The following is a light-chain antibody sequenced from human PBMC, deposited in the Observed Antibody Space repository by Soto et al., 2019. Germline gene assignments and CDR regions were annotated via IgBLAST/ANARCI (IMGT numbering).Light chain of an antibody. CDR3: QQYDNWPPWT. CDR1: QSVGSN. CDR2: GAS. J-gene: IGKJ1*01. V-gene: IGKV3-15*01. Sequence: EIVMTQSPATLSVSPGERVTLSCRASQSVGSNLAWYQQKPGQAPRLLIYGASTRATAIPARFSGSGSGTEFTLTISSLQSEDFAVYYCQQYDNWPPWTFGQGTKVDIK.